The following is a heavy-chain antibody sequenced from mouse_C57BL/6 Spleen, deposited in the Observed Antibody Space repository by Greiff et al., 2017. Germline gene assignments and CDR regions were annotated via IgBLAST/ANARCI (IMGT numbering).Heavy chain of an antibody. CDR2: ISSGSSTI. CDR1: GFTFSDYG. J-gene: IGHJ1*03. CDR3: AKTGPPWYFDV. D-gene: IGHD4-1*01. Sequence: EVKLVESGGGLVKPGGSLKLSCAASGFTFSDYGMHWVRQAPEKGLEWVAYISSGSSTIYYADTVKGRFTISRDNAKNTLFLQMTSLRSEDTAMYYCAKTGPPWYFDVWGTGTTVTVSS. V-gene: IGHV5-17*01.